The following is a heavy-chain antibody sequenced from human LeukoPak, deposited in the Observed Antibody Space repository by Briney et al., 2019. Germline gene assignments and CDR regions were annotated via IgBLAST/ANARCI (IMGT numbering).Heavy chain of an antibody. Sequence: GGSLRLSCLASGFTFASLGMHWVRQAPGKGLEWVAFIRYDGSNKYYADSVKGRFTISRDNSKNTLYLQMNSLRAEDTAVYYCAKRRIAAAGWFDPWGQGTLVTVSS. D-gene: IGHD6-13*01. CDR1: GFTFASLG. CDR2: IRYDGSNK. V-gene: IGHV3-30*02. CDR3: AKRRIAAAGWFDP. J-gene: IGHJ5*02.